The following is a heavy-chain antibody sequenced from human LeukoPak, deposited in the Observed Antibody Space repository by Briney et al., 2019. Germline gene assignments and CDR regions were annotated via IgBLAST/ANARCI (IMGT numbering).Heavy chain of an antibody. Sequence: ASVKVSCKASGYTFTSYYMHWVRQAPGQGLEWMGIINPSGGSTSYAQKFQGRVTMTRDTPTSTVYMELSSLRSEDTAVYYCARRFLDRTIRRDSYYYMDVWGKGTTVTVSS. D-gene: IGHD3-9*01. V-gene: IGHV1-46*01. J-gene: IGHJ6*03. CDR3: ARRFLDRTIRRDSYYYMDV. CDR2: INPSGGST. CDR1: GYTFTSYY.